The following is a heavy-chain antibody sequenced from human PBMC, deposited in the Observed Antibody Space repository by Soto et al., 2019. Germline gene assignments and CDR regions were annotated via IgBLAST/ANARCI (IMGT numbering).Heavy chain of an antibody. D-gene: IGHD1-1*01. V-gene: IGHV3-21*01. CDR3: ARDGVQLERRPRLYYGMGV. CDR1: GFTFSSYS. J-gene: IGHJ6*02. CDR2: ISSSSSYI. Sequence: GGSLRLSCAASGFTFSSYSMNWVRQAPGKGLEWVSSISSSSSYIYYADSVKGRFTISRDNAKNSLYLQMNSLRAEDTAVYYCARDGVQLERRPRLYYGMGVWGQGTTVTVSS.